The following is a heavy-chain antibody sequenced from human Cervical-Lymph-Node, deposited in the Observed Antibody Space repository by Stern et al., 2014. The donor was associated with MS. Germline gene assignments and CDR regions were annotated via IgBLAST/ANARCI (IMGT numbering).Heavy chain of an antibody. CDR3: ARGLGVRGVGMDV. J-gene: IGHJ6*02. Sequence: VQLVESGGGVVQPGRSLRLSCAASGFTFSSYGMHWVRQAPGQGLEWVAVIWYDGSNKCYADSVKGRFTISRDNSKNTLYLQMNSLRAEDTAVYYCARGLGVRGVGMDVWGQGTTVTVSS. D-gene: IGHD1-26*01. CDR2: IWYDGSNK. CDR1: GFTFSSYG. V-gene: IGHV3-33*01.